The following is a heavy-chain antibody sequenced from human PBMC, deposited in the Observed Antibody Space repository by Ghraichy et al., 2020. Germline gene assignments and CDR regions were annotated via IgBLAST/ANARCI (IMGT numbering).Heavy chain of an antibody. D-gene: IGHD1-26*01. CDR2: ISSSSSTI. V-gene: IGHV3-48*04. Sequence: LSLTCAASGFTFSSYSMNWVRQAPGKGLEWVSYISSSSSTIYYADSVKGRFTISRDNAKNSLYLQMNSLRAEDTAVYYCARSSGSSYYYYGMDVWGQGTTVTVSS. CDR3: ARSSGSSYYYYGMDV. CDR1: GFTFSSYS. J-gene: IGHJ6*02.